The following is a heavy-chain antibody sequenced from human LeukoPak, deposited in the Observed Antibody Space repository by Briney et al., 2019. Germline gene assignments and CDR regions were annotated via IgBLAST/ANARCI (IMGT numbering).Heavy chain of an antibody. D-gene: IGHD5-24*01. CDR2: IYHSGST. J-gene: IGHJ4*02. CDR1: GYSISRGYY. Sequence: SETLSLTCTVPGYSISRGYYWGWIRQPPGKGLEWIRSIYHSGSTYYNPSLKSRVTISVDTSKNQFSLKLSSVTAADTAVYYCAREESGEDGYYFDYWGQGTLVTVSS. CDR3: AREESGEDGYYFDY. V-gene: IGHV4-38-2*02.